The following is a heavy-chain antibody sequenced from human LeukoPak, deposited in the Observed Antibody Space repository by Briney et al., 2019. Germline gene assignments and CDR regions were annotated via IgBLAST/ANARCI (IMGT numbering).Heavy chain of an antibody. V-gene: IGHV4-61*01. D-gene: IGHD4-17*01. CDR2: IYYSGST. CDR3: AREGLYGDYVWSLDY. Sequence: SETLSLTCTVSGGSVSSGSYYWSWIRPPPGQGLEWIGYIYYSGSTNYNPSLKSRVTISVDTSKNQFSLKLSSVTAADTAVYYCAREGLYGDYVWSLDYWGQGTLVTVSS. CDR1: GGSVSSGSYY. J-gene: IGHJ4*02.